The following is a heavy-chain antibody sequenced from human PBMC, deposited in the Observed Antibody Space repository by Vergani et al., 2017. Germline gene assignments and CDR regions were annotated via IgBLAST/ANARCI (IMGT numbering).Heavy chain of an antibody. Sequence: QLQLQESGPGLVKPLATLSLTCSVFGASIRSSNYYWGWNRQPPGKGLEWIASIYYSGVTYSNPSLKSRVTISVDTSNNQFSLKLSSVTAADTAVYFCARHSTVEWLVKLGWIDPWGQGILVTVSS. CDR1: GASIRSSNYY. V-gene: IGHV4-39*01. J-gene: IGHJ5*02. D-gene: IGHD6-19*01. CDR3: ARHSTVEWLVKLGWIDP. CDR2: IYYSGVT.